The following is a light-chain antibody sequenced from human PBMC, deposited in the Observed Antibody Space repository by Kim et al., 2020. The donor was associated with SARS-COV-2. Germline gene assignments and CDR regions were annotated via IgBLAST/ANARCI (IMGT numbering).Light chain of an antibody. CDR3: QQYGSSPPIT. CDR2: GAS. Sequence: EIVLTQSPVTLSLSPGERATLSCRASQSVSSSYLAWYQKKPGQAPRLLIYGASSRATGIPDRLSGSGSGTDFTLTISRLEPEDFAVYYCQQYGSSPPITFGQGTRLEIK. V-gene: IGKV3-20*01. J-gene: IGKJ5*01. CDR1: QSVSSSY.